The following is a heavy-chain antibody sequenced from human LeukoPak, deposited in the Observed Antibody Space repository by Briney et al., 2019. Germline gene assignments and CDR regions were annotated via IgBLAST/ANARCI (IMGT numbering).Heavy chain of an antibody. J-gene: IGHJ6*02. CDR1: GFTFSSYA. Sequence: GSLRLSCAASGFTFSSYAMSWIRQPPGKGLEWIGEINHSGSTNYNPSLKSRVTISVDTSKNQFSLKLSSVTAADTAVYYCAREARRYSSGWYSPYYYGMDVWGQGTTVTVSS. V-gene: IGHV4-34*01. CDR2: INHSGST. D-gene: IGHD6-19*01. CDR3: AREARRYSSGWYSPYYYGMDV.